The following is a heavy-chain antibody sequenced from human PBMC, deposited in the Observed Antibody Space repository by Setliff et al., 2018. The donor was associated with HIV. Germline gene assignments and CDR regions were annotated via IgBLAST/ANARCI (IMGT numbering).Heavy chain of an antibody. V-gene: IGHV4-4*07. CDR2: VHNSAGS. J-gene: IGHJ3*02. CDR1: GDSVSGYY. CDR3: ARDRIEVLADSPHDVFDI. Sequence: RSETLSLTCAVSGDSVSGYYWSWIRQPAGRGLEWIGRVHNSAGSNYNPSLKSRVTMSVDTAKNQLSLKLTAVSAADTAVYYCARDRIEVLADSPHDVFDIWGRGIMVTVSS. D-gene: IGHD3-22*01.